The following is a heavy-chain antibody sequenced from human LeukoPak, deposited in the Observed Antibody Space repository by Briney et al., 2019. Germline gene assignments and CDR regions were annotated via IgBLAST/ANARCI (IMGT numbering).Heavy chain of an antibody. Sequence: SETLSLTCTVSGGSISSSSYYWGWIRQPPGKGLEWIGTIYYSGSTYYNPSLKSRVTISVDTSKNQFSLKLSSVTAADTAVYYCARVWGIAAAGTRLFDYWGQGTLVTVSS. CDR3: ARVWGIAAAGTRLFDY. J-gene: IGHJ4*02. CDR2: IYYSGST. D-gene: IGHD6-13*01. CDR1: GGSISSSSYY. V-gene: IGHV4-39*07.